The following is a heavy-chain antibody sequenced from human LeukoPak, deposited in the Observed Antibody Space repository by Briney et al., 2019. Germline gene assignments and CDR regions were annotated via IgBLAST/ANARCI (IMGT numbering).Heavy chain of an antibody. Sequence: SETLSLTCAVYGGSYSGYYWSWLRQPPGKGLEWIGEINHSGSTRYNPSLKSRVPISVDTSKNQFSLELSSVTAADRAVYYCASPQYMDFWGKGTTVTVSS. CDR2: INHSGST. J-gene: IGHJ6*03. V-gene: IGHV4-34*01. CDR3: ASPQYMDF. CDR1: GGSYSGYY.